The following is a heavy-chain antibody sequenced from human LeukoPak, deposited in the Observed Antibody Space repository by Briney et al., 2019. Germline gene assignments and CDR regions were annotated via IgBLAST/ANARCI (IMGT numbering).Heavy chain of an antibody. V-gene: IGHV3-30*04. D-gene: IGHD5-12*01. Sequence: GGSLRLSCAASGFTFDDSAMHWVRQAPGKGLEWVAVISYDGSNKYYADSVKGRFTISRDNSKNTLYLQMNSLRAEDTAVYYCARDRLAVATTPDYWGQGTLVTVSS. J-gene: IGHJ4*02. CDR3: ARDRLAVATTPDY. CDR2: ISYDGSNK. CDR1: GFTFDDSA.